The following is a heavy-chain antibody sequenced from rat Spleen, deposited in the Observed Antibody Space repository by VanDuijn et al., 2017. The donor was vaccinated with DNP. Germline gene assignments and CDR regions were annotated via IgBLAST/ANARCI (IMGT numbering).Heavy chain of an antibody. D-gene: IGHD1-2*01. J-gene: IGHJ3*01. V-gene: IGHV5-31*01. CDR3: ARHEDSSSYIYGFPY. Sequence: EVQLVESGGDLVQPGRSLKLSCVASGFTFNNYWMTWIRQVPGKGLEWVASISSSGDTTYYPDSVKGRFTISRDNAKNTQYLQMDSLRSEDTATYYCARHEDSSSYIYGFPYWGQGTLVTVFS. CDR1: GFTFNNYW. CDR2: ISSSGDTT.